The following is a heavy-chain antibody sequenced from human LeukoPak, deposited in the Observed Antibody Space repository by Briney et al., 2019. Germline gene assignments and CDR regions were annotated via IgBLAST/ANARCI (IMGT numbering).Heavy chain of an antibody. D-gene: IGHD6-19*01. Sequence: PSETLSLTCTVSGGSISSYYWSWIRQPPGKGLEWIGYIYYSGSTNYNPSLKSRVTISVDTSKNQFSLKLSSVTAADTAVYYCARDSSGWYLSAFDIWGQGTMVTVSS. CDR3: ARDSSGWYLSAFDI. CDR1: GGSISSYY. J-gene: IGHJ3*02. CDR2: IYYSGST. V-gene: IGHV4-59*12.